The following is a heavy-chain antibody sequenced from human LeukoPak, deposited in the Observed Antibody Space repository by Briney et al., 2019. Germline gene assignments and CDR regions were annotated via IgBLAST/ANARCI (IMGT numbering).Heavy chain of an antibody. V-gene: IGHV3-7*01. CDR2: IKQDGSEK. D-gene: IGHD2/OR15-2a*01. CDR3: GRVFRPSIDDEIFDY. J-gene: IGHJ4*02. CDR1: GFTFSTYW. Sequence: GGSLRLSCAASGFTFSTYWMSWVRQAPGKGLEWVANIKQDGSEKYYVHSVKGRFTISRDNAKNSLYLQMNSLRAEDTAVYYCGRVFRPSIDDEIFDYWGQGTLVTVSS.